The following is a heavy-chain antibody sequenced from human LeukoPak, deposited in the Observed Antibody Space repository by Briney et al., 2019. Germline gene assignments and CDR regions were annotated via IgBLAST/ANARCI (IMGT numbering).Heavy chain of an antibody. V-gene: IGHV4-4*09. D-gene: IGHD1-7*01. J-gene: IGHJ6*03. Sequence: SETLSLTCTVSGGSINSYYWSWIRQPPGKGLEWIGYISASGSTNYNPSLKSRVTMSIDTSKNQFSLKLSSVTAADTAVYYCARRIWHYEHYFMDVWGKGTTVTVSS. CDR2: ISASGST. CDR1: GGSINSYY. CDR3: ARRIWHYEHYFMDV.